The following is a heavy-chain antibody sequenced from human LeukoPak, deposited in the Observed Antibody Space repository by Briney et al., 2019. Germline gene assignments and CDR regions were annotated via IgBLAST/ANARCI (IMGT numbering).Heavy chain of an antibody. CDR3: AKDLRGVAAAGLFDY. CDR1: GFTFSTYG. J-gene: IGHJ4*02. CDR2: IRYDGSNK. D-gene: IGHD6-13*01. Sequence: GGSLRLSCAASGFTFSTYGMHWVRQAPGKGLEWVAFIRYDGSNKYFADSVKGRFTISRDNSKNTLSLQMNSLRAEDTAVYYCAKDLRGVAAAGLFDYWGQGTLVTV. V-gene: IGHV3-30*02.